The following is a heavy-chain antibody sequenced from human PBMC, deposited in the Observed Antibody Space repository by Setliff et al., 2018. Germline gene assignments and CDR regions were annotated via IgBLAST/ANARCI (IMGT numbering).Heavy chain of an antibody. J-gene: IGHJ6*03. CDR2: TIPIFGTT. D-gene: IGHD3-22*01. CDR1: GDTFSSYG. Sequence: SVKVSCKAPGDTFSSYGISWVRQGPGQGLEWMGGTIPIFGTTDYAQKFQGRVTIITDESTSTAFMQLSSLRSEDTAVYYCVREGVDSRSSTDYRYYMDVWGKGTTVTVSS. V-gene: IGHV1-69*05. CDR3: VREGVDSRSSTDYRYYMDV.